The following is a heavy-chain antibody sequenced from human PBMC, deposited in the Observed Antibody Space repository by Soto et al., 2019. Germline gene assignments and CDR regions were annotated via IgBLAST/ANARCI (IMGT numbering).Heavy chain of an antibody. V-gene: IGHV3-53*01. Sequence: VGSLRLSCAASGFTVSSNYMSWVRQAPGKGLEWVSVIYSGGSTYYADSVKGRFTISRDNSKNTLYLQMNSLRAEDTAVYYCASQDCGGDCSAHYYYYYGMDVWGQGTTVTVSS. D-gene: IGHD2-21*02. CDR1: GFTVSSNY. CDR3: ASQDCGGDCSAHYYYYYGMDV. CDR2: IYSGGST. J-gene: IGHJ6*02.